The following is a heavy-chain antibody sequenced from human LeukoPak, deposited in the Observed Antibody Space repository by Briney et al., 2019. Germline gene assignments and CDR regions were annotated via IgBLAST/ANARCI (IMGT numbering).Heavy chain of an antibody. CDR3: ARDRGVFDY. CDR1: GFTFSNYW. J-gene: IGHJ4*02. CDR2: IKQDGSEK. D-gene: IGHD3-10*01. Sequence: GGSLRLSCSASGFTFSNYWMNWVRQAPGKGLEWVANIKQDGSEKNYVDSVNGRFTISRDNAKNSLYLQMNSLRAEDTAVYYCARDRGVFDYWGQGTLVTVSS. V-gene: IGHV3-7*01.